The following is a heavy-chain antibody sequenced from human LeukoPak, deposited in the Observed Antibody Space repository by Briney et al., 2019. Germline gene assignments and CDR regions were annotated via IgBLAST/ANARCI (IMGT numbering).Heavy chain of an antibody. CDR3: ARGNSGHDDY. D-gene: IGHD5-12*01. Sequence: ASVTVSCTASGYTFTSYYMHWVRQAPGQGLEWMGIINSSGGSTSYAQKFQGRVTMTRDTSTSTVYMELSSLRSEDTAVYYCARGNSGHDDYWGQGTLVTVSS. CDR1: GYTFTSYY. V-gene: IGHV1-46*01. J-gene: IGHJ4*02. CDR2: INSSGGST.